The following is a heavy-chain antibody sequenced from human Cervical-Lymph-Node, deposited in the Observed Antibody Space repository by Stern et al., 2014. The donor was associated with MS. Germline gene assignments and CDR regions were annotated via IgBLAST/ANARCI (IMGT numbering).Heavy chain of an antibody. J-gene: IGHJ4*02. D-gene: IGHD2-2*01. CDR1: GGSISSDNW. Sequence: QVQLQESGPGLVKPSGTLSLTCAVSGGSISSDNWWSWVRQPPGKGLEWIGEVYHSGSANYNPSLQSRVTMSVDKSKNQFSLRRTSVTAADTAVYYCARDFEFQLQCDWGQGALVTVSS. CDR3: ARDFEFQLQCD. V-gene: IGHV4-4*02. CDR2: VYHSGSA.